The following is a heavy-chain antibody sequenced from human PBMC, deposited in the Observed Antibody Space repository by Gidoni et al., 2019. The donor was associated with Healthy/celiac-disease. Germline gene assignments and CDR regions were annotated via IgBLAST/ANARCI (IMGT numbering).Heavy chain of an antibody. CDR3: ARGASGYHHEDH. J-gene: IGHJ4*02. CDR1: GFTFSSYG. Sequence: QVQLVESGGGVVQPGRSLSLSCAASGFTFSSYGMHWVRQAPGMGLGWVAVIWYDGSNKYYAESVKGRFTISRDNSKNTLYLQMNSLRAEDTAVYYCARGASGYHHEDHWGQGTLVTVSS. D-gene: IGHD3-22*01. V-gene: IGHV3-33*01. CDR2: IWYDGSNK.